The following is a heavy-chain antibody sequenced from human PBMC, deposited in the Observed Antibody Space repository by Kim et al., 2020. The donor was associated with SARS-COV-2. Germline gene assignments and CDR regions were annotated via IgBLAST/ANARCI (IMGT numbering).Heavy chain of an antibody. CDR3: ARGASHYSVASYAFDY. Sequence: SETLSLTCTVSGCSISSYYWSWFRQPPGKGLEWVSDIYYRGSTTYNHSLKRRVAISIDKSKNKLSLKMISVVAAATAVYYCARGASHYSVASYAFDYWG. V-gene: IGHV4-59*12. CDR2: IYYRGST. D-gene: IGHD1-26*01. J-gene: IGHJ4*01. CDR1: GCSISSYY.